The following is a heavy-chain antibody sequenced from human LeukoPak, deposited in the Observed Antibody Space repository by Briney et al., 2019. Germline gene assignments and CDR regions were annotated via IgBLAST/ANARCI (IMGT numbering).Heavy chain of an antibody. J-gene: IGHJ4*02. D-gene: IGHD2-15*01. V-gene: IGHV3-30*02. CDR3: AKAFDCSGGSCYSFDY. Sequence: GGSLRLSCAASGFTFSSYGMHWVRQAPGKGLEGVAFIRYDGNNKYYADSVKGRFTISRDNSKNTLFLQMNSLRAEDTALYYCAKAFDCSGGSCYSFDYWGQGTLVTVSS. CDR2: IRYDGNNK. CDR1: GFTFSSYG.